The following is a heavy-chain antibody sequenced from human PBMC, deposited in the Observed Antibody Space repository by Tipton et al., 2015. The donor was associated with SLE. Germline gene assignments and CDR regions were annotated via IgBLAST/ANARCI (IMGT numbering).Heavy chain of an antibody. CDR3: VKGQEVAATNYYYYMDV. V-gene: IGHV4-34*01. CDR2: VNHIGTI. CDR1: GGSFSGYY. D-gene: IGHD6-19*01. J-gene: IGHJ6*03. Sequence: TLSLICDVNGGSFSGYYWSWIRQPPGKGLEWIGEVNHIGTIYYNASLKSRVTISVDTSRSQVSLRVSSVTAADTAKYYCVKGQEVAATNYYYYMDVWGKGTTVTVS.